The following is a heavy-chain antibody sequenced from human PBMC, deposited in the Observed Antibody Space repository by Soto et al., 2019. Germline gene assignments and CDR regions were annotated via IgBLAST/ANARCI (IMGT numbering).Heavy chain of an antibody. V-gene: IGHV6-1*01. Sequence: SRSLNCAISGYSVYSNSAAWNWIRQSPSRGLKWLGRTYYRSKWYNDYAVSVKSRITINPDTSKNQFSLQLNSVTPEDTAVYYCARGDWFDPWGQGTLVTVSS. J-gene: IGHJ5*02. CDR3: ARGDWFDP. CDR1: GYSVYSNSAA. CDR2: TYYRSKWYN.